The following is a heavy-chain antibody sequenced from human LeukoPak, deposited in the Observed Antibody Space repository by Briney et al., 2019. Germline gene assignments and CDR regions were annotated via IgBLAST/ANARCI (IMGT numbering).Heavy chain of an antibody. CDR3: ARKRGYSGYDYGY. CDR1: GGTFSSYA. V-gene: IGHV1-69*01. Sequence: ASVTVSCKASGGTFSSYAISWVRQAPGQGLEWMGGIIPIFGTANYAQKFQGRVTITADESTSTAYMELSSLRSEDTAVYYCARKRGYSGYDYGYWGQGTLVTVSS. CDR2: IIPIFGTA. J-gene: IGHJ4*02. D-gene: IGHD5-12*01.